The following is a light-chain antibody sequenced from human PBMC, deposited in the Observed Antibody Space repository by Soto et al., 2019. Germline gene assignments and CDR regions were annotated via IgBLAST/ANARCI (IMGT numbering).Light chain of an antibody. Sequence: EIVLTQSPGTLSLSPGERGTLSCRASQSVDTRRFAWYQQKPGQAPRLLIYAASFRPTGTPDRFSGSGSGRDFTLTISRLEPEYVAVYYCQQSVKSPWTFGQGTKVDIK. J-gene: IGKJ1*01. V-gene: IGKV3-20*01. CDR2: AAS. CDR1: QSVDTRR. CDR3: QQSVKSPWT.